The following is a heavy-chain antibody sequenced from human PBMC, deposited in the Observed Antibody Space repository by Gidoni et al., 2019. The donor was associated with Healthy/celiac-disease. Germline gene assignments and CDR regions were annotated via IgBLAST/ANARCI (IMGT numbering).Heavy chain of an antibody. V-gene: IGHV1-18*01. CDR3: ARERWGAVAGSYFDY. Sequence: QVKLVQSGAEVKKPGASVKVSCKASGYTCTSYGISWVRQAPGQGLEWMGWISAYNGNTNYAQKLQGRVTMTTDTSTSTAYMELRSLRSDDTAVYYCARERWGAVAGSYFDYWGQGTLVTVSS. CDR1: GYTCTSYG. CDR2: ISAYNGNT. D-gene: IGHD6-19*01. J-gene: IGHJ4*02.